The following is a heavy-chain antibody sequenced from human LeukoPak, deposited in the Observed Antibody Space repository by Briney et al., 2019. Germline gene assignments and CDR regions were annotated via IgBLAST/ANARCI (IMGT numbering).Heavy chain of an antibody. V-gene: IGHV4-59*08. D-gene: IGHD6-13*01. J-gene: IGHJ4*02. CDR2: IYYSGST. CDR3: ARVHRQLAFDY. CDR1: GGSISSYY. Sequence: SETLSLTCTVSGGSISSYYWSWIRQPPGKGLEWIGYIYYSGSTNYNPSLKSRVTISVDTSKNQFSLKLSSVTAADTAVYYCARVHRQLAFDYWGQGTLVTVSS.